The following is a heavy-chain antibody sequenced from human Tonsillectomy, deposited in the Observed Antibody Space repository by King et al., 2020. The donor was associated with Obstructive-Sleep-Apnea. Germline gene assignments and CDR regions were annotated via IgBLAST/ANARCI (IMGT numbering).Heavy chain of an antibody. CDR3: AKATMFIMVRGVPDY. CDR1: GFTFSRYA. CDR2: SGASVGNT. Sequence: VQLVESGGGLVQPGGSLRLSCAASGFTFSRYAISWVLQAPGKGRDVVSASGASVGNTYYAGSGTGRFTISRDNSKNTLYLLMNSLRAEDTAVYYCAKATMFIMVRGVPDYWGQGTLLTVSS. V-gene: IGHV3-23*04. J-gene: IGHJ4*02. D-gene: IGHD3-10*01.